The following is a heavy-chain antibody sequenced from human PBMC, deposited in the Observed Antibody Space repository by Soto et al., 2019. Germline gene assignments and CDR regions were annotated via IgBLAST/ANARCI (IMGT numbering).Heavy chain of an antibody. CDR3: ARVRIRYDSSGYYPGYFDY. CDR1: GYTFTSYG. Sequence: QVQLVQSGAEVKKPGASVKVSCKASGYTFTSYGISWVRQAPGQGLEWMGWISAYNGNTNYAQKLQGRVTMTTDTSTSTAYMELRSLRSDDTAVYYCARVRIRYDSSGYYPGYFDYWGQGTLVTVSS. D-gene: IGHD3-22*01. CDR2: ISAYNGNT. J-gene: IGHJ4*02. V-gene: IGHV1-18*01.